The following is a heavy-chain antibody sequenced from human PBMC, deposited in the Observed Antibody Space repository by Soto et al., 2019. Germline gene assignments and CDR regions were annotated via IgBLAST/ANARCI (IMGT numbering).Heavy chain of an antibody. CDR3: ARSRVTMYGMDV. J-gene: IGHJ6*02. D-gene: IGHD3-10*01. CDR1: GYTFTTYD. V-gene: IGHV1-18*01. CDR2: ISAYNGNT. Sequence: ASVKVSCKASGYTFTTYDISWVRQAPGQGLEWMGWISAYNGNTNYAQNFQGRVTMTTDTSTSTAYMELSSLRSDDTAVYYCARSRVTMYGMDVWGQGTTVAVSS.